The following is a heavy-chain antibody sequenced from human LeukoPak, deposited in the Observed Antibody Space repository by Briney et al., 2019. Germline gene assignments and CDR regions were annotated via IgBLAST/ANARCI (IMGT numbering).Heavy chain of an antibody. V-gene: IGHV4-59*01. CDR2: IYYSGST. J-gene: IGHJ6*02. CDR3: ARDCSGGSCYPTYGMDV. D-gene: IGHD2-15*01. CDR1: GGSISSYY. Sequence: SETLSLTCTVSGGSISSYYWSWIRQPPGKGLEWIGYIYYSGSTNYNPSLRSRVTISVDTSKNQFSLKLSSVTAADTAVYYCARDCSGGSCYPTYGMDVWGQGTTVTVSS.